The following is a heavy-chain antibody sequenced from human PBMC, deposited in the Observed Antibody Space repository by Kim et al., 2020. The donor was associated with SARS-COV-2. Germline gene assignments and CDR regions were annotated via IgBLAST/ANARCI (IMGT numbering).Heavy chain of an antibody. V-gene: IGHV5-51*01. CDR1: GYSFTSYW. CDR3: ARGYCSSTSCYSEWFDP. CDR2: IYPGDSDT. J-gene: IGHJ5*02. Sequence: GESLKISCKGSGYSFTSYWIGWVRQMPGKGLEWMGIIYPGDSDTRYSPSFQGQVTISADKSISTAYLQWSSLKASDTAMYYCARGYCSSTSCYSEWFDPWGQGTLVTVSS. D-gene: IGHD2-2*01.